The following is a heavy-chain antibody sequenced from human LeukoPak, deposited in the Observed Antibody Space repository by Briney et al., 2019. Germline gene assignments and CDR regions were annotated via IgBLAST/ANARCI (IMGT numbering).Heavy chain of an antibody. CDR2: IYTSGST. D-gene: IGHD3-16*01. V-gene: IGHV4-4*07. J-gene: IGHJ4*02. CDR3: ARSLGGYYDYVWGSYRPDY. Sequence: PSETLSLTCTVSGGSISSYYWSWLRQPAGKGLEWIGRIYTSGSTNYNPSLKSRVTMSVDTSKNQFSLKLSSVTAADTAVYYCARSLGGYYDYVWGSYRPDYWGQGTLVTVSS. CDR1: GGSISSYY.